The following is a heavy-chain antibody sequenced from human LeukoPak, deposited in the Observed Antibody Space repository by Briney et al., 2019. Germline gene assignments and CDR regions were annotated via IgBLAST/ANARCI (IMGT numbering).Heavy chain of an antibody. CDR1: GYTFTGYY. J-gene: IGHJ3*02. CDR3: ARGRGSHPFDAFDI. V-gene: IGHV1-2*02. Sequence: GASVKVSCKASGYTFTGYYMRWVRQAPGQGLEWMGWINPNSGGTNYAQKFQGRVTMTRDTSISTAYMELSRLRSDDTAVYYCARGRGSHPFDAFDIWGQGTMVTVSS. CDR2: INPNSGGT. D-gene: IGHD3-16*01.